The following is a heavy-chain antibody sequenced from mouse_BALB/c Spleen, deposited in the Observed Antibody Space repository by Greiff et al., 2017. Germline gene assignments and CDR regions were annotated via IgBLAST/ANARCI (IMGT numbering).Heavy chain of an antibody. Sequence: VQLQESGPQLVRPGASVKISCKASGYSFTSYWMHWVKQRPGQGLEWIGMIDPSDSETRLNQKFKDKATLTVDKSSSTAYMQLSSPTSEDSAVYYCARLDGYYRDYWGQGTSVTVSS. CDR2: IDPSDSET. J-gene: IGHJ4*01. D-gene: IGHD2-3*01. V-gene: IGHV1S126*01. CDR3: ARLDGYYRDY. CDR1: GYSFTSYW.